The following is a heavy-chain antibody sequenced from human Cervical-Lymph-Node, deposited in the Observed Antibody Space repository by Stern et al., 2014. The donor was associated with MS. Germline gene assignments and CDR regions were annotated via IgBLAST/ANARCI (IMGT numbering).Heavy chain of an antibody. V-gene: IGHV5-51*03. CDR3: ARGAPPEN. J-gene: IGHJ4*02. D-gene: IGHD1-26*01. CDR1: GYSFTNYW. CDR2: LYPSDSDT. Sequence: VQLVQSGAEVKKPGESLKISCKTAGYSFTNYWIGWVRQMPGKGLEGKGILYPSDSDTRSSPSFQGQVIISADKSIGTAYLQWRSLKASDSGIYYCARGAPPENWGQGTLVTVSS.